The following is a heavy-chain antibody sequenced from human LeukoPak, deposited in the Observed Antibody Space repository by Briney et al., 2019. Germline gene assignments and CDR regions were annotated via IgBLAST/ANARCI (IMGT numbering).Heavy chain of an antibody. V-gene: IGHV1-69*13. CDR1: GGTFSSYA. D-gene: IGHD3-10*01. J-gene: IGHJ5*02. Sequence: ASVKVSCMASGGTFSSYAISWVRQAPGQGLEWMGGIIPIFGTANYAQKFQGRVTITADESTSTAYMELSSLRSEDTAVYYCARGRITMVRGADWFDPWGQGTLVTVSS. CDR3: ARGRITMVRGADWFDP. CDR2: IIPIFGTA.